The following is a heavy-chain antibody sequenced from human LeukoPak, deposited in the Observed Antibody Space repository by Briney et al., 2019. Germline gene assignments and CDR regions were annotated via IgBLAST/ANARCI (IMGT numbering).Heavy chain of an antibody. D-gene: IGHD4-17*01. V-gene: IGHV3-23*01. CDR2: ITGSGGTT. Sequence: PGGSLTLSCAASTFTFKRYAMSWVRQAPGKGLEWVSAITGSGGTTYYADSVKGRFTIYRDNSKNTLYLQMNSLRAEDTAVYFCAKGGNGDYIDYWGQGTLVTVSS. J-gene: IGHJ4*02. CDR3: AKGGNGDYIDY. CDR1: TFTFKRYA.